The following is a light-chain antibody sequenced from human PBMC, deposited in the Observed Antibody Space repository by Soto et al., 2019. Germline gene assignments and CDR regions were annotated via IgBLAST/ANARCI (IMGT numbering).Light chain of an antibody. V-gene: IGLV2-8*01. CDR3: SSFTSRFTFV. CDR2: EVT. J-gene: IGLJ1*01. Sequence: LTQPPSASGSPGQSVTISCTGTSSDVGGYNYVSWYQQHPGKAPKLMISEVTNRPSGVSDRFSGSKSGNTASLTISGLQAEDEADYYCSSFTSRFTFVFGTGTKVTVL. CDR1: SSDVGGYNY.